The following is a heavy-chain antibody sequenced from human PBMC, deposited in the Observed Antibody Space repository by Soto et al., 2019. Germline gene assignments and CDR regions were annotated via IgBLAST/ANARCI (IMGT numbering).Heavy chain of an antibody. Sequence: PGESLKISCKGSGYSFTSYWIGWVRQMPGKGLEWMGIIYPGDSDTRYSPSFQGQVTISADKSISTAYLQWSSLKASDTAMYYCARSGRGYYDILTGYYKHFDYWGQGTLVTV. J-gene: IGHJ4*02. D-gene: IGHD3-9*01. V-gene: IGHV5-51*01. CDR3: ARSGRGYYDILTGYYKHFDY. CDR1: GYSFTSYW. CDR2: IYPGDSDT.